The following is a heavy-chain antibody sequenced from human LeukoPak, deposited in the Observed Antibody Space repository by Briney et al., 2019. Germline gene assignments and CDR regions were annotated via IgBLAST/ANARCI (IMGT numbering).Heavy chain of an antibody. V-gene: IGHV4-34*01. CDR1: GGSFSGYY. Sequence: TPSETLSLTCAVYGGSFSGYYWSWIRQPPGKGLEWIGEINHSGSTNYNPSLKSRVTISVDTSKNQFSLKLNSVTAADTAVYYCATGWSGYYWTTWGQGTLVAVSS. CDR3: ATGWSGYYWTT. J-gene: IGHJ5*02. CDR2: INHSGST. D-gene: IGHD3-3*01.